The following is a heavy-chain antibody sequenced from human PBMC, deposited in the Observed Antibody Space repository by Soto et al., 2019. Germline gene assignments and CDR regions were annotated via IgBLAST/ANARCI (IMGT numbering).Heavy chain of an antibody. CDR3: AGNVLLWFGELLGGVFDP. V-gene: IGHV4-59*08. Sequence: SETLSLTCTVSGGSIGSNYWSWIRQPPGKGLEWIGYIYFSGSTNYNPSLKSRVTISGDTSKNQFSLKLSSVTAADTAVYYCAGNVLLWFGELLGGVFDPWGQGTLVTVSS. CDR2: IYFSGST. J-gene: IGHJ5*02. CDR1: GGSIGSNY. D-gene: IGHD3-10*01.